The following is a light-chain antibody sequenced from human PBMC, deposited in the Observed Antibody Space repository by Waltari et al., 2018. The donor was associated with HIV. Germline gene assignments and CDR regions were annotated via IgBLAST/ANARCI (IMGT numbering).Light chain of an antibody. CDR3: QQSYSTPPYT. CDR1: QNIENY. CDR2: AAT. Sequence: IQMTQSPSALSASLGRRVTITCRSRQNIENYVNWYQQKPGKAPKLLIYAATTLHSGVPARFSGSGSGTDFTLSVASLEREDAATYFCQQSYSTPPYTFGQGTKVQI. V-gene: IGKV1-39*01. J-gene: IGKJ2*01.